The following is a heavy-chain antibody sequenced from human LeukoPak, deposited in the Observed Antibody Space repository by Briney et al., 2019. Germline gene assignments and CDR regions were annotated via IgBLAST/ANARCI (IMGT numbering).Heavy chain of an antibody. CDR3: VSPGVYYDSSGCYPFDY. D-gene: IGHD3-22*01. J-gene: IGHJ4*02. CDR2: MNPNSGNT. V-gene: IGHV1-8*01. CDR1: GYTFTSYD. Sequence: GASVKVSCKASGYTFTSYDINWVRQATGQGLEWMGWMNPNSGNTGYAQKFQGRVTMTRNTSIRTAYMELSSLRSEDTAVYYCVSPGVYYDSSGCYPFDYWGQGTLVTVSS.